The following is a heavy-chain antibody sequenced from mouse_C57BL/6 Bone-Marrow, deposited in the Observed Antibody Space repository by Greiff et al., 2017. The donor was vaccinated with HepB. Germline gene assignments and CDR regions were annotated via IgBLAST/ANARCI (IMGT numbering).Heavy chain of an antibody. V-gene: IGHV1-81*01. CDR1: GYTFTSYG. J-gene: IGHJ1*03. CDR3: ARKGLLPWYFDV. CDR2: IYPRSGNT. D-gene: IGHD2-3*01. Sequence: VQLQQSGAELARPGASVKLSCKASGYTFTSYGISWVKQRTGQGLEWIGEIYPRSGNTYYNEKFKGKATLTADKSSSTAYMELRSLTSEDSAVYFCARKGLLPWYFDVWGTGTTVTVSS.